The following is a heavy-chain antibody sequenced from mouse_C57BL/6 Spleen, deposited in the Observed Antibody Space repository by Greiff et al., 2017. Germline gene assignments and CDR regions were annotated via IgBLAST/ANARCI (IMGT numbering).Heavy chain of an antibody. Sequence: EVKLVESGGGLVQPKGSLKLSCAASGFTFNTYAMHWVRQAPGKGLEWVARIRSKSSNYATYYADSVKDRFTISRDDSQSMLYLQMNNLKTEDTAMYYCVRDPLYGNHWYFDVWGTGTTVTVSS. CDR3: VRDPLYGNHWYFDV. D-gene: IGHD2-1*01. J-gene: IGHJ1*03. CDR2: IRSKSSNYAT. V-gene: IGHV10-3*01. CDR1: GFTFNTYA.